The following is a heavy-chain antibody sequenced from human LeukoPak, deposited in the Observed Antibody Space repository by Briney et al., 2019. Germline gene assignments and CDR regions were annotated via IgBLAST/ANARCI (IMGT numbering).Heavy chain of an antibody. D-gene: IGHD2-15*01. CDR2: ISGSGGST. CDR3: ARWRYCSGGSCIDEYWFDP. V-gene: IGHV3-23*01. CDR1: GFTFSSYA. Sequence: GGSLRLSCAASGFTFSSYAMSWVRQAPGKGLEWVSAISGSGGSTYYADSVKGRFTISRDNSKNTLYLQMNSLRAEDTAVYYCARWRYCSGGSCIDEYWFDPWGQGTLVTVSS. J-gene: IGHJ5*02.